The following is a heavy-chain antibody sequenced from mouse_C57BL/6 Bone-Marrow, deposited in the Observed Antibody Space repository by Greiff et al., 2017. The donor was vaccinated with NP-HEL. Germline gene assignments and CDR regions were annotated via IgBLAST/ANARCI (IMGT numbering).Heavy chain of an antibody. CDR1: GYTFTDYN. CDR2: INPNNGST. CDR3: ARDGNCGYFDV. V-gene: IGHV1-18*01. J-gene: IGHJ1*03. Sequence: EVQLQQSGPELVKPGASVKISCKASGYTFTDYNMDWVKQSHGKSLEWIGDINPNNGSTNYNQKFKGKATLTVDKSSSTAYMELRSLTSEDTAVYYCARDGNCGYFDVWGTGTTVTVSS. D-gene: IGHD2-1*01.